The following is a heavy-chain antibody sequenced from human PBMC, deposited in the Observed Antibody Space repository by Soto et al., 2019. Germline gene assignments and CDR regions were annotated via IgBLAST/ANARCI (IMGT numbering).Heavy chain of an antibody. D-gene: IGHD4-17*01. V-gene: IGHV3-21*01. Sequence: GGSLRLSCAASGFTFSSYSMNWVRQAPGKGLEWVSSISSSSSYIYYADSVKGRFTISRDNAKNSLYLQMNSLRAEDTAVYYCARASRIHGDFDYWGQGTLVTVSS. CDR3: ARASRIHGDFDY. J-gene: IGHJ4*02. CDR1: GFTFSSYS. CDR2: ISSSSSYI.